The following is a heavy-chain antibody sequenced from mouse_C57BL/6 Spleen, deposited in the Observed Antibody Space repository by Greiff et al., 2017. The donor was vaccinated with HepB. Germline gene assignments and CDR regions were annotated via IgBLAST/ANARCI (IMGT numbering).Heavy chain of an antibody. J-gene: IGHJ3*01. D-gene: IGHD1-1*01. CDR3: TTWGYYGSSTFAY. V-gene: IGHV14-1*01. Sequence: EVKLQESGAELVRPGASVKLSCTASGFNIKDYYMHWVKQRPEQGLEWIGRIDPEDGDTEYAPKFQGKATMTADTSSNTAYLQLSSLTSEDTAVYYCTTWGYYGSSTFAYWGQGTLVTVSA. CDR2: IDPEDGDT. CDR1: GFNIKDYY.